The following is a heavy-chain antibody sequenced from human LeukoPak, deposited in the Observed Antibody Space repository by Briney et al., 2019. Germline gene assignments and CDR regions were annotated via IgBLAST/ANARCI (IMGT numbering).Heavy chain of an antibody. Sequence: SVKVSCKASGYTFTYRYLHWVRQAPGQALEWMGRITPFNGNTNYAQKFQDRVTITRDRSMSTAYMELSSLRSDDTAVYYCARVAYCGGDCSFNWFDPWGQGTLVTVSS. CDR2: ITPFNGNT. D-gene: IGHD2-21*02. CDR3: ARVAYCGGDCSFNWFDP. J-gene: IGHJ5*02. V-gene: IGHV1-45*02. CDR1: GYTFTYRY.